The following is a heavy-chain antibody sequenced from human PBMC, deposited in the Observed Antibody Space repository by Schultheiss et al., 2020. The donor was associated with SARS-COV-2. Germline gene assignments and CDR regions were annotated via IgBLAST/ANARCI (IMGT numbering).Heavy chain of an antibody. CDR2: IYPGDSDT. CDR1: GYTFTTYW. V-gene: IGHV5-51*01. J-gene: IGHJ4*02. Sequence: GESLKISCKGSGYTFTTYWIAWVRQMPGKGLEWMGAIYPGDSDTRYSPSFKGQVTISADKSISTAYLQWSSLKASDTAMYYCARASGYCSSTTCSHFDYWGQGTLVTVSS. CDR3: ARASGYCSSTTCSHFDY. D-gene: IGHD2-2*01.